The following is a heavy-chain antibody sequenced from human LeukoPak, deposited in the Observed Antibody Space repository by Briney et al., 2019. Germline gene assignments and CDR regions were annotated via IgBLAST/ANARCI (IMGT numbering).Heavy chain of an antibody. D-gene: IGHD2-8*01. CDR2: ISYDGSNK. V-gene: IGHV3-30*04. CDR3: AIWMGNNGDFTGPIDY. CDR1: GFTFSSYA. J-gene: IGHJ4*02. Sequence: GRSLRLSCAASGFTFSSYAMHWVRQAPGKGLEWVAVISYDGSNKYYADSVKGRFTISRDNSKNTLYLQMNSLRAEDTAVYYCAIWMGNNGDFTGPIDYWGQGTLVTVSS.